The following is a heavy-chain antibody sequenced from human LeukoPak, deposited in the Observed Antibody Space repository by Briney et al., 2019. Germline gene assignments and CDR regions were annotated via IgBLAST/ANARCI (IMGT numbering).Heavy chain of an antibody. Sequence: GGSLRLSCAASGFTFSSYGMHWVRQAPGKGLEWMAVIWYDGSNKYYADSVKGRFTISRDNSKNTLYLQMNSLRAEDTAVYYCARNGDGGAYYFDYWGQGTLVTVSS. J-gene: IGHJ4*02. D-gene: IGHD4-17*01. CDR1: GFTFSSYG. V-gene: IGHV3-33*01. CDR3: ARNGDGGAYYFDY. CDR2: IWYDGSNK.